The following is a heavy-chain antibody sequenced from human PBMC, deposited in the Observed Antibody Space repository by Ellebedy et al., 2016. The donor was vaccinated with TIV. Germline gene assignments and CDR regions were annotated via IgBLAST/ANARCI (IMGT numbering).Heavy chain of an antibody. CDR3: AKVPDIVVVPAAIYFDY. Sequence: GESLKISCAASGFTFSSYWMHWVRQAPGKGLVWVSRINSDGSSTSYADSVKGRFTISRDNAKNSLYLQMNSLRAEDTAVYYCAKVPDIVVVPAAIYFDYWGQGTLVTVSS. V-gene: IGHV3-74*01. CDR1: GFTFSSYW. J-gene: IGHJ4*02. CDR2: INSDGSST. D-gene: IGHD2-2*02.